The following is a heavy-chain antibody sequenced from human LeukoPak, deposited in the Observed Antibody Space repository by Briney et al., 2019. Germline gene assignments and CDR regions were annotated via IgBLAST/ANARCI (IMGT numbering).Heavy chain of an antibody. V-gene: IGHV3-64D*06. CDR2: ISSNGGST. CDR3: VKGHCSGGSCYPLGV. CDR1: GFTFSSYA. J-gene: IGHJ4*02. D-gene: IGHD2-15*01. Sequence: GGSLRLSCSASGFTFSSYAMHWVRQAPGKGLEYVSAISSNGGSTYYADSVKGRFTISRDNSKNTLYLQMSSLRAEDTAVYYCVKGHCSGGSCYPLGVWGQGTLVTVSS.